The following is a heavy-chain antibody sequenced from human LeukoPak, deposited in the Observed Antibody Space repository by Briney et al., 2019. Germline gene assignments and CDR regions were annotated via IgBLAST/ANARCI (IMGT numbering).Heavy chain of an antibody. CDR1: GYSFTSYW. Sequence: GESLKISCKGSGYSFTSYWIGWVRQMPGKGLEWMGIIYAGDSDTTYSPSFQGQVTISADKSISTAYLQWSSLQASDTAMYYCAITLAYCGGDCYSDFDYWGQGTLVTVSS. D-gene: IGHD2-21*02. J-gene: IGHJ4*02. CDR3: AITLAYCGGDCYSDFDY. CDR2: IYAGDSDT. V-gene: IGHV5-51*01.